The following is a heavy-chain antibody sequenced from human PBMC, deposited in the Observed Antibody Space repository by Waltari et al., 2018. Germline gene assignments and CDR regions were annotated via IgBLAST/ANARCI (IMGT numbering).Heavy chain of an antibody. V-gene: IGHV1-69*18. CDR2: IIPKIGAS. Sequence: QVPLVQSGAEVKKPGSSVKVSCKASGGTFGRFAISWVRQAAGEGLEWMGRIIPKIGASNYAQKFQGRVTITADDSTRIAYMEVSSLSFEDTAVYFCATDTSPPYWGQGTLVIVSS. CDR3: ATDTSPPY. D-gene: IGHD2-2*01. J-gene: IGHJ4*02. CDR1: GGTFGRFA.